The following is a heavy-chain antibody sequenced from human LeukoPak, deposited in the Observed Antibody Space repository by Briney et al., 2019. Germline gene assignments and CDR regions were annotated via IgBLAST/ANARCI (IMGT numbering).Heavy chain of an antibody. CDR3: ARGREVSFDY. CDR1: GYTFTSYD. D-gene: IGHD1-26*01. CDR2: MNPNSGNT. Sequence: GASVKVSCKASGYTFTSYDINWVRQATGQGLEWMGWMNPNSGNTGYARKFQGRVTMTRNTSISTAYMELSSLRSGDTAVYYCARGREVSFDYWGQGTLVTVSS. V-gene: IGHV1-8*01. J-gene: IGHJ4*02.